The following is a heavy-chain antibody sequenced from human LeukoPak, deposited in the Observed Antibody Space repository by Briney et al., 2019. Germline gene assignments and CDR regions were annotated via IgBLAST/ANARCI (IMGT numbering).Heavy chain of an antibody. V-gene: IGHV3-23*01. CDR2: ISGSGGST. J-gene: IGHJ4*02. Sequence: GGSLRLSCAASGFTFSSYAMRWVRQAPGKGLEWVSAISGSGGSTYYADSVKGRFTISRDNSKNTLYLQMNSLRAEDTAVYNCAKLGRDYGSGSYYEYDYWGQGTLVSVSS. CDR1: GFTFSSYA. D-gene: IGHD3-10*01. CDR3: AKLGRDYGSGSYYEYDY.